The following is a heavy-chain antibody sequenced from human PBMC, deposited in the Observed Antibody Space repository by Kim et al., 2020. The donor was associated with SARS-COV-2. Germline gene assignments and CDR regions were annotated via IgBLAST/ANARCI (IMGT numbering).Heavy chain of an antibody. J-gene: IGHJ3*02. CDR1: GGSISSYY. Sequence: SETLSLTCTVSGGSISSYYWSWIRQPPGKGLEWIGYIYYSGSTNYNPSLKSRVTISVDTSKNQFSLKLSSVTAADTAVYYCARDGSGGDAFDIWGQGTMVTVSS. CDR3: ARDGSGGDAFDI. CDR2: IYYSGST. V-gene: IGHV4-59*01. D-gene: IGHD3-10*01.